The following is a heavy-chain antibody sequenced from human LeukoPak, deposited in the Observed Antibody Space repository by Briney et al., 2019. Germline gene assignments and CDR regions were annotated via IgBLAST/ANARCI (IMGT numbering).Heavy chain of an antibody. CDR3: ARAFYGSGSPVVGY. V-gene: IGHV3-21*01. CDR1: RFTFSSYS. Sequence: GGSLRFSCAASRFTFSSYSMNWVRQAPGKGLEWVSSISSSSSYIYYADSVKGRFTISRDNAKNSLYLQMNSLRAEDTAVYYCARAFYGSGSPVVGYWGQGTLVTLSS. D-gene: IGHD3-10*01. CDR2: ISSSSSYI. J-gene: IGHJ4*02.